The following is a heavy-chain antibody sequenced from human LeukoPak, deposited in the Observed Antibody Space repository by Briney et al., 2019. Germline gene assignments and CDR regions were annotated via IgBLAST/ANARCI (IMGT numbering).Heavy chain of an antibody. CDR2: IYYSGST. Sequence: PSETLSFTCTVSGGSISSYYWSWIRQPPGKGLEWIGYIYYSGSTNYNPSLKSRVTISVDTSKNQFSLKLSSVTAADTAVYYCARSLGGDYSSSSRFVYWGQGTLVTVSS. J-gene: IGHJ4*02. V-gene: IGHV4-59*01. CDR3: ARSLGGDYSSSSRFVY. CDR1: GGSISSYY. D-gene: IGHD6-6*01.